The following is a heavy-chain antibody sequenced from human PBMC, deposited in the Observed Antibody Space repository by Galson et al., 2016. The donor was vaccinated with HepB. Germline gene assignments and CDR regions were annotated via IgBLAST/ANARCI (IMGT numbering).Heavy chain of an antibody. CDR1: GFSVNTDGVG. CDR3: AVGLYCTSNSCYLDGNWFDP. D-gene: IGHD2-2*01. CDR2: ISGDNDK. Sequence: PALVKPTQTLTLTCTFSGFSVNTDGVGVGWIRQPPGKALEWLALISGDNDKRYSPSLKTRLTITKETSKNQVVLTMTNMDPVDTATYYCAVGLYCTSNSCYLDGNWFDPWGQGTPVTVSS. V-gene: IGHV2-5*02. J-gene: IGHJ5*02.